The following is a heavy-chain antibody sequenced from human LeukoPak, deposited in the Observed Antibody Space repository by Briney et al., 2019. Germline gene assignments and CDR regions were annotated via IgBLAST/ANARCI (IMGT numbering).Heavy chain of an antibody. CDR1: GFTFSSYS. J-gene: IGHJ4*02. CDR2: ISSSSSTI. D-gene: IGHD3-10*01. Sequence: PGGSLRLSCAASGFTFSSYSMNWVRQAPGKGLEWVSYISSSSSTIYYADSVKGRFTISRDNAKNSLYLQMNSLRAEDTAVYYCARDLVGDYWGQGTLVTVSS. V-gene: IGHV3-48*01. CDR3: ARDLVGDY.